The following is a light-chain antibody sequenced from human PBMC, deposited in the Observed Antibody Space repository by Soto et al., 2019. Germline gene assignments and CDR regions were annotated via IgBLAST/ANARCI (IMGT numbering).Light chain of an antibody. Sequence: DIQMTQSPSTLSASVGDRVTITCRASQSISDWLAWYQQKPGKAPKLLIYKASSLESGVSSRFSGTGSGAEFTLTISSLQPDDFASYYCQQYNRYPGTFGHGTKVEIK. CDR3: QQYNRYPGT. J-gene: IGKJ1*01. CDR1: QSISDW. CDR2: KAS. V-gene: IGKV1-5*03.